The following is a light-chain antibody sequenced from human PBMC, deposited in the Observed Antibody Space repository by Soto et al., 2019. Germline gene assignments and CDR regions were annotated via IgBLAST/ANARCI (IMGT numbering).Light chain of an antibody. V-gene: IGKV3-20*01. J-gene: IGKJ1*01. CDR3: QQHHYSPTT. CDR2: DAS. CDR1: QSVSSSY. Sequence: EIVLTQSPGTLSLSPGERATLSCRASQSVSSSYLAWYQQKPGQAPRLLIYDASSRATGIPDRFSGSGSGTDFTLTIIRLEPEDFAVYYCQQHHYSPTTFGNETTVHIK.